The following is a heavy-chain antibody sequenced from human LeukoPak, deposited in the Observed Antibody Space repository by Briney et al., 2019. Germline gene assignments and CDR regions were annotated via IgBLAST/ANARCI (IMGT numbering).Heavy chain of an antibody. V-gene: IGHV4-61*01. CDR2: IYYSGST. J-gene: IGHJ6*02. CDR3: ARDRLGYYYYYGMDV. CDR1: GGSVSSGSYY. Sequence: PSETLSLTCTVSGGSVSSGSYYWSWIRQPPGKGLEWIGYIYYSGSTNYNPSLKSRVTISVDTSKNQFSLKLSSVTAADTAVYYCARDRLGYYYYYGMDVWGQGTTVTVSS. D-gene: IGHD3-22*01.